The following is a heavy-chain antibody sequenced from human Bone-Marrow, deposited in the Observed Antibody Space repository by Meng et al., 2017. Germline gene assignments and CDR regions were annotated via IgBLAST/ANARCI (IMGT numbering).Heavy chain of an antibody. CDR3: ARGPTTMAHDFDY. CDR2: INHSGST. Sequence: HVQVLQWGAGLLKRSEPLSLTCVVSGGSFSDYYWSWIRQPPGKGLEWIGEINHSGSTNYNPSLESRATISVDTSQNNLSLKLSSVTAADSAVYYCARGPTTMAHDFDYWGQGTLVTVSS. V-gene: IGHV4-34*01. D-gene: IGHD4-11*01. CDR1: GGSFSDYY. J-gene: IGHJ4*02.